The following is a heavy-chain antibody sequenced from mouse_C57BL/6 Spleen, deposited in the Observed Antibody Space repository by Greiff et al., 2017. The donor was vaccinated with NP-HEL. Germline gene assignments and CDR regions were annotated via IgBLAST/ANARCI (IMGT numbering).Heavy chain of an antibody. CDR3: ARGGGTTVGGNFDY. V-gene: IGHV1-69*01. J-gene: IGHJ2*01. CDR1: GYTFTSYW. CDR2: IDPSDSYT. D-gene: IGHD1-1*01. Sequence: VQLQQPGAELVMPGASVKLSCKASGYTFTSYWMHWVKQRPGQGLEWIGEIDPSDSYTNYNQKFKGKSTLTVDKSSSTAYMQLSSLTSEDSAVYYCARGGGTTVGGNFDYWGQGTTLTVSS.